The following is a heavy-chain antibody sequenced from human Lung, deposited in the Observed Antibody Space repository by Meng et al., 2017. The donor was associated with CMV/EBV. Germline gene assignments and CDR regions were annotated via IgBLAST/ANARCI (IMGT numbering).Heavy chain of an antibody. J-gene: IGHJ4*02. D-gene: IGHD4-23*01. CDR2: TYYRSKWYH. Sequence: LHQAGPGLGQPSHTLSLTCALSGDIVSSNSAAWHWIRQSPSRGLEWLGRTYYRSKWYHEYAVSVKSRITISPDTPKNQFSLQLNSMTPEDTAVYYCARGINGGCGDWGQGTLVTVSS. CDR3: ARGINGGCGD. V-gene: IGHV6-1*01. CDR1: GDIVSSNSAA.